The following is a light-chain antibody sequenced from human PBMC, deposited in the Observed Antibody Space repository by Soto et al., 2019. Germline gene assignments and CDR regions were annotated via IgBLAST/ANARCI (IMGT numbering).Light chain of an antibody. Sequence: DIQMTQSPSTLSASVGDRVTITCRASHIISPWLAWYQQKPGKAPKLLIYRESSLESGVPARFSGSRSGPDFTLTISSLQPDDFATYYCQQYDDYPWTFGQGTKVEI. J-gene: IGKJ1*01. CDR1: HIISPW. CDR2: RES. V-gene: IGKV1-5*03. CDR3: QQYDDYPWT.